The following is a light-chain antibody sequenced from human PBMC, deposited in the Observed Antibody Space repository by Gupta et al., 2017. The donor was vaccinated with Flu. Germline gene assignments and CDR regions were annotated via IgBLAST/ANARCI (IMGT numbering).Light chain of an antibody. V-gene: IGLV4-69*01. J-gene: IGLJ3*02. CDR3: QTWGTGIRV. CDR1: RGHSSDA. CDR2: VNSDGSH. Sequence: QLVLTPPPSASASLGASVKLTRPLSRGHSSDAIAWHQQQPEKGPRLLMKVNSDGSHNKGDGIPDRFSGSSSGAERYLTISRLQSEDEADYYCQTWGTGIRVFGGGTKLTVL.